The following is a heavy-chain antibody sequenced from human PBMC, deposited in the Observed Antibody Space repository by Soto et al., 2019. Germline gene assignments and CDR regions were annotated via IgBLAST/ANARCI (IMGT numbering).Heavy chain of an antibody. J-gene: IGHJ6*02. V-gene: IGHV3-30*18. Sequence: GRALRLYCADSGFTFSSYGMHWVRQAPGKGLEWVAVISYDGSNKYYADSVKGRFTISRDNSKNTLYLQMNSLRAEDTAVYYCAKDNGYSSSWYSYYYYYGMDVWGQGSTVTVSS. D-gene: IGHD6-13*01. CDR1: GFTFSSYG. CDR2: ISYDGSNK. CDR3: AKDNGYSSSWYSYYYYYGMDV.